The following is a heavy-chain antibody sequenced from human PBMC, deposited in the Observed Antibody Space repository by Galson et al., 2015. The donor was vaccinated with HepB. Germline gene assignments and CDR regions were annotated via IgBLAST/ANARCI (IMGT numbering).Heavy chain of an antibody. CDR3: ARDAKNKKYCSSTSCYMGVDDY. V-gene: IGHV1-69*13. CDR2: IIPIFGTA. CDR1: GGTFSSYA. D-gene: IGHD2-2*02. J-gene: IGHJ4*02. Sequence: SVKVSCKASGGTFSSYAISWVRQAPGQGLEWMGGIIPIFGTANYAQKFQGRVTITADESTSTAYMELSSLRSEDTAVYYCARDAKNKKYCSSTSCYMGVDDYWGQGTLVTVSS.